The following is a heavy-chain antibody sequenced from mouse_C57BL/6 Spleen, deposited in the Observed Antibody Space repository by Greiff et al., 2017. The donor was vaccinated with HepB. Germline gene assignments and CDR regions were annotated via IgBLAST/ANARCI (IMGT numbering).Heavy chain of an antibody. CDR3: ARSITTVVAKGFAY. Sequence: QVQLKQSGAELARPGASVKMSCKASGYTFTSYTMHWVKQRPGQGLEWIGYINPSSGYTKYNQKFKDKATLTADKSSSTAYMQLSSLTSEDSAVYYCARSITTVVAKGFAYWGQGTLVTVSA. CDR1: GYTFTSYT. V-gene: IGHV1-4*01. CDR2: INPSSGYT. D-gene: IGHD1-1*01. J-gene: IGHJ3*01.